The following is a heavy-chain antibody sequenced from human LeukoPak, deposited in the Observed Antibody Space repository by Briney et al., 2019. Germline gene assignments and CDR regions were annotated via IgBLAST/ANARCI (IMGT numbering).Heavy chain of an antibody. Sequence: GGSLRLSCAASGFTFSSYDMHWVRQATGKGLEWVSAIGTAGDTYYPGSVKGRFTISRENAKNSLYLQMNSLRAGDTAVYYCAKDQPGYCGGDCPFYYYYYMDVWGKGTTVTVSS. CDR3: AKDQPGYCGGDCPFYYYYYMDV. J-gene: IGHJ6*03. D-gene: IGHD2-21*01. V-gene: IGHV3-13*01. CDR1: GFTFSSYD. CDR2: IGTAGDT.